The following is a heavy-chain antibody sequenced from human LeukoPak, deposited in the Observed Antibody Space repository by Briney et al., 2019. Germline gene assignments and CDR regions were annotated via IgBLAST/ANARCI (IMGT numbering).Heavy chain of an antibody. D-gene: IGHD6-19*01. CDR2: INPHSGDT. CDR3: ARVLYSSGWYDGDY. Sequence: ASVKVSCKASGYTFTGYYIHWVRQAPGQGLEWGGWINPHSGDTNYAQNFQGRVTMTRDTSISTAYLELSRLRSDDTAVYYCARVLYSSGWYDGDYWGQGTLVTVSS. CDR1: GYTFTGYY. V-gene: IGHV1-2*02. J-gene: IGHJ4*02.